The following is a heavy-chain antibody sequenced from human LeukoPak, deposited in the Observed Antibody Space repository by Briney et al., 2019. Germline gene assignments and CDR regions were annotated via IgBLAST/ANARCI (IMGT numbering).Heavy chain of an antibody. J-gene: IGHJ3*01. CDR2: VDPNNGAT. CDR1: GYSFTGLSGYF. V-gene: IGHV1-2*02. D-gene: IGHD4-17*01. Sequence: ASVKVSCKTSGYSFTGLSGYFIEWVRQAPGQGLEWMGWVDPNNGATLYAQKFEGRVTMTRDTSIATAYMEVTRLTSEDTAVYYCAKSRAALRGVDPFDVWGQGTVVTVSS. CDR3: AKSRAALRGVDPFDV.